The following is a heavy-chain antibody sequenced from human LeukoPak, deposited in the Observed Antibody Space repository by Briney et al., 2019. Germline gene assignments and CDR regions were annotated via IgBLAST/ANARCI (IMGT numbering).Heavy chain of an antibody. CDR3: ARVEQLSSSWYGNYYYYYGMDV. V-gene: IGHV1-69*01. Sequence: GSSVKVSCKASGGTFSSYAISWVRQAPGQGLEWMGGIIPIFGTANYAQKFQGRVTITADESTSTAYMELSSLRSEDTAVYYCARVEQLSSSWYGNYYYYYGMDVWGQGTTVTVSS. CDR2: IIPIFGTA. J-gene: IGHJ6*02. CDR1: GGTFSSYA. D-gene: IGHD6-13*01.